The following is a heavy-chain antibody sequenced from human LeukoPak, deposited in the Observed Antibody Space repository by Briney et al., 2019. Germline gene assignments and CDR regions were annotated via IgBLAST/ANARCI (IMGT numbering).Heavy chain of an antibody. CDR2: ISYDGSNK. D-gene: IGHD3-22*01. CDR3: AKPVLYYDSSGLYYFGY. V-gene: IGHV3-30*18. Sequence: GGSLRLSCAASGFTFSSYGMHWVRQAPGKGLEWVAVISYDGSNKYYADSVKGRFTISRVNSKNTLYLQMNSLRAEDTAVYYCAKPVLYYDSSGLYYFGYWGQGTLVTVSS. J-gene: IGHJ4*02. CDR1: GFTFSSYG.